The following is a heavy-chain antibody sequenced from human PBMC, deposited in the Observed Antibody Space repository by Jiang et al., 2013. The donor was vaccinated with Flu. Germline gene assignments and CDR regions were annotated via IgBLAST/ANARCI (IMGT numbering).Heavy chain of an antibody. CDR3: ATVGGSGSPPTEPFDH. CDR2: ISWNSGYI. CDR1: GFTFDDYA. Sequence: QLVESGGGLVQPGRSLRLSCEASGFTFDDYAMHWVRQAPAKGLEWVSGISWNSGYISYADSVKGRFTISRDNAKNSLYLQMNSLRAEDTAFYFCATVGGSGSPPTEPFDHWGQGTLVTVSS. V-gene: IGHV3-9*01. J-gene: IGHJ4*02. D-gene: IGHD3-10*01.